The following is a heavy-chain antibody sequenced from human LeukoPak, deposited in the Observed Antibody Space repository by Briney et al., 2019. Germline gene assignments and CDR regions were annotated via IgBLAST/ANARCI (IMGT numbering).Heavy chain of an antibody. CDR1: GGSISSYY. D-gene: IGHD3-10*01. CDR3: ARDSGTTGEVKFDP. CDR2: IYYSGST. V-gene: IGHV4-59*12. Sequence: SETLSLTCTVSGGSISSYYWSWIRQPPGKGLEWIGYIYYSGSTNYNPSLKSRVILSLDTSNNHFSLKLISVTAADTAVYYCARDSGTTGEVKFDPWGQGMLVTVSS. J-gene: IGHJ5*02.